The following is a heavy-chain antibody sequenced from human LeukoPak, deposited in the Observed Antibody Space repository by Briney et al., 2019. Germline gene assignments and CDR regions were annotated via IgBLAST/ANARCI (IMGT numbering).Heavy chain of an antibody. CDR2: INPGNSDT. J-gene: IGHJ4*02. D-gene: IGHD6-13*01. CDR3: ARLRWAAGDSYYFDY. V-gene: IGHV5-51*01. Sequence: GESLMISCKGSGYGLTTCWTGWERQMPGKGLEWMGVINPGNSDTRYSPSFQGQVTISADKSITTAYLQWSSLKASDTAMYYCARLRWAAGDSYYFDYWGQGTPVTVSS. CDR1: GYGLTTCW.